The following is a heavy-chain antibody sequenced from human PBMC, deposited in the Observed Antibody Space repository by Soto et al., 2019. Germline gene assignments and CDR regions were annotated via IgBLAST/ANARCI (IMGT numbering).Heavy chain of an antibody. D-gene: IGHD6-13*01. Sequence: QVQLVQSGAEVKKPGASVKVSCKASGYTFTSYDINWVRQATGQGLEWMGWMNPNSGNTGYAQKFQGRVTMTRNTSISTDYMELSSLRSEDTAVYYCARVPGIAAAGTFDYYYYYMDVWGKGTTVTVSS. CDR2: MNPNSGNT. CDR3: ARVPGIAAAGTFDYYYYYMDV. CDR1: GYTFTSYD. J-gene: IGHJ6*03. V-gene: IGHV1-8*01.